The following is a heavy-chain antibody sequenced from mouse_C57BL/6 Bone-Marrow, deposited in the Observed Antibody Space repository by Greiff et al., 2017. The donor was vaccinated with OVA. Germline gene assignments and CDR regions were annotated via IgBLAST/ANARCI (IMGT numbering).Heavy chain of an antibody. CDR1: GFTFTDYY. V-gene: IGHV7-3*01. CDR3: TRPLLITTVVATPYYYAMDY. Sequence: EVMLVESGGGLVQPGGSLSLSCAASGFTFTDYYMSWVRQPPGKALEWLGFIRNKANGYTTEYSASVKGRFTISRDNSQSVLYLQMNALRADDSATYYSTRPLLITTVVATPYYYAMDYWGQGTSVTVSS. D-gene: IGHD1-1*01. J-gene: IGHJ4*01. CDR2: IRNKANGYTT.